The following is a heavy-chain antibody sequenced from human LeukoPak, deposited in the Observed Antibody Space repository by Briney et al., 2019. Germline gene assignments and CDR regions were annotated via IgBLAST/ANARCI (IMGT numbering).Heavy chain of an antibody. CDR3: ARGRDIVVVNYFDY. CDR1: GFTFSTYT. Sequence: GGSLRLSCAASGFTFSTYTMNWVRQAPGKGLEWVSSISSRSSYIYYADSVKGRFTISRDNSKNTLYLQMNSLRSEDTAVYYCARGRDIVVVNYFDYWGQGTLVTVSS. J-gene: IGHJ4*02. V-gene: IGHV3-21*04. CDR2: ISSRSSYI. D-gene: IGHD2-15*01.